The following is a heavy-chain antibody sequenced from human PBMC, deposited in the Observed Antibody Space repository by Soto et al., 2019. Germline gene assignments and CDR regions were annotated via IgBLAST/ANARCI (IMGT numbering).Heavy chain of an antibody. V-gene: IGHV1-18*01. D-gene: IGHD3-3*01. CDR3: ARSPSITIFGMVRGAFDI. CDR2: ISAYNGNT. CDR1: GYIFTNYG. Sequence: ASVKVSCKASGYIFTNYGISWVRQAPGQGLEWMGWISAYNGNTNYAQKLQGRVTMTTDTSTSTAYMELRSLRSDDTAVYSGARSPSITIFGMVRGAFDIWGQGTMVIVSS. J-gene: IGHJ3*02.